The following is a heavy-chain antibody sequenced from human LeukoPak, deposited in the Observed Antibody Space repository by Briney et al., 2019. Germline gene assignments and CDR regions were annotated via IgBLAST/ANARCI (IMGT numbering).Heavy chain of an antibody. CDR1: GFTFSSYA. J-gene: IGHJ2*01. V-gene: IGHV3-30-3*01. CDR3: ARAVRTYYDSSGPRFFDL. Sequence: GGSLRLSCAASGFTFSSYAMHWVRQAPGKGLEWVAVISYDGSNKYYADSVKGRFTISRDNSKNTLYLQMNSLRAEDTAVYYCARAVRTYYDSSGPRFFDLWGRGTLVTVSS. CDR2: ISYDGSNK. D-gene: IGHD3-22*01.